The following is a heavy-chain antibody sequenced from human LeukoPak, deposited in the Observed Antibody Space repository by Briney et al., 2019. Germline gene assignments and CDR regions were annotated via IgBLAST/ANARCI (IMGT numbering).Heavy chain of an antibody. J-gene: IGHJ6*02. V-gene: IGHV3-21*01. D-gene: IGHD7-27*01. Sequence: GGSLRLSCAPSGFTFSSYSMNSVPQAPGKGLEWVSSISSGSSYIYYADSVKGRFTISRDNAKNSLYLQMNSLRAEDTAVYYCARLLGQPTRGDGMDVWGQGTTVTVSS. CDR2: ISSGSSYI. CDR1: GFTFSSYS. CDR3: ARLLGQPTRGDGMDV.